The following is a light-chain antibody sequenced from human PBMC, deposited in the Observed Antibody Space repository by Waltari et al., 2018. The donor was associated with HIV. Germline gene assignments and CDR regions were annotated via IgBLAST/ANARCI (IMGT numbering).Light chain of an antibody. Sequence: EIVLTQSPGTLSLFPGERATLSCRASQSVSSSYLAWYQQKPGQAPRLLIYAASSRATGVSGRFSGSGSGTDFTLTINNLQSDDSAVYFCQQYNSSPTFGQGTKVEV. V-gene: IGKV3-20*01. J-gene: IGKJ2*01. CDR3: QQYNSSPT. CDR2: AAS. CDR1: QSVSSSY.